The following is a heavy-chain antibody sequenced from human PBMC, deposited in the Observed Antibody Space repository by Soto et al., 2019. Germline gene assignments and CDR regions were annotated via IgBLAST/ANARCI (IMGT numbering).Heavy chain of an antibody. CDR1: GYTFTSYY. V-gene: IGHV1-46*01. CDR3: ARGYYDSSGHQTVGAFDI. J-gene: IGHJ3*02. Sequence: GASVKVSCKASGYTFTSYYMHWVRQAPGQGLEWMGIINPSGGITSYAQKFQGRVTITRDTSTSTVYMELSSLRSEDTAVYYCARGYYDSSGHQTVGAFDIWGQGTMVTVSS. CDR2: INPSGGIT. D-gene: IGHD3-22*01.